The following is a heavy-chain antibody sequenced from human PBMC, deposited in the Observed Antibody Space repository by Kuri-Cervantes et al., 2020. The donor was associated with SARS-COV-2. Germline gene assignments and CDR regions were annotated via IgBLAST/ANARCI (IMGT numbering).Heavy chain of an antibody. CDR3: ARHRWFDP. Sequence: SETLSLTCTVSGGSISSYYWSWIRQPPGKGLEWIGEINHSGSTNYNPSLKSRVTISVDTSKNQFSLKLSSATAADTAVYYCARHRWFDPWGQGTLVTVSS. V-gene: IGHV4-34*01. CDR2: INHSGST. J-gene: IGHJ5*02. D-gene: IGHD1-14*01. CDR1: GGSISSYY.